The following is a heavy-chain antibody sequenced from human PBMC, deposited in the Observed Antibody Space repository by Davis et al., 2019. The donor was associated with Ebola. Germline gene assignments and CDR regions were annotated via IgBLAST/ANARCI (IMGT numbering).Heavy chain of an antibody. D-gene: IGHD3-10*01. Sequence: LKISCAASGFTFNHYWMSWVRQAPGKGLQWVANIKQDGSERSYVDSVKGRFTISRDNSKNSLYLHMNSLRAEDTAVYYCARVMVQGGGPLFDHWGQGALVTVSS. J-gene: IGHJ4*02. CDR3: ARVMVQGGGPLFDH. V-gene: IGHV3-7*01. CDR2: IKQDGSER. CDR1: GFTFNHYW.